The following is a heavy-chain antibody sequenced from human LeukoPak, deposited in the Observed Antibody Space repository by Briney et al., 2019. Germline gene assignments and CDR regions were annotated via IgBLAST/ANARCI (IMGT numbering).Heavy chain of an antibody. D-gene: IGHD3-16*02. CDR3: ARHVSVWGSYRDY. Sequence: GESLKISCKGSGYSFTSYWIGWARQMPGKGLEWMGIIYPGDSDTRYSPSFQGQVTISADKSISTAYLQWSSLKASDTAMYYCARHVSVWGSYRDYWGQGTLVTVSS. J-gene: IGHJ4*02. V-gene: IGHV5-51*01. CDR2: IYPGDSDT. CDR1: GYSFTSYW.